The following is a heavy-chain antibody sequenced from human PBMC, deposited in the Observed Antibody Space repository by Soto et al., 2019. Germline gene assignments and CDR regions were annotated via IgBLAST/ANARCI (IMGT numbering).Heavy chain of an antibody. Sequence: SETLSLTCTVSGGSISSYYWSWIRQPPGKGLEWIGYIYYSGSTNYNPSLKSRVTISVDTSKNQFSLKLSSVTAADTAVYYCARVRQEGQQLVGGWFDPWGQGTLVTVSS. CDR3: ARVRQEGQQLVGGWFDP. CDR1: GGSISSYY. D-gene: IGHD6-13*01. CDR2: IYYSGST. J-gene: IGHJ5*02. V-gene: IGHV4-59*01.